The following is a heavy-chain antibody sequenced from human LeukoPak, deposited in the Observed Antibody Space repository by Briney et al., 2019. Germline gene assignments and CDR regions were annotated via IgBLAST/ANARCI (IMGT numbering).Heavy chain of an antibody. D-gene: IGHD3-10*01. CDR2: IYTSGST. J-gene: IGHJ5*02. CDR1: GGPICSYH. V-gene: IGHV4-4*07. Sequence: SETLSLTCTVSGGPICSYHWSWLPQPTGKALEWIVHIYTSGSTKYNPSLKSRITMSVDTSKNQFPLKLSSVTAADRAVYYCAKDSYGSWRYYWFDHRGQGTLVTVSS. CDR3: AKDSYGSWRYYWFDH.